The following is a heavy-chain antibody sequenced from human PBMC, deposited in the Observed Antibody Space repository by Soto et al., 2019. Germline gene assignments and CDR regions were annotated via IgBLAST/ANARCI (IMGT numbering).Heavy chain of an antibody. CDR1: GFTFSNYA. CDR2: ISGNGDTT. V-gene: IGHV3-23*01. J-gene: IGHJ6*02. CDR3: AKALSYGMDV. Sequence: GGSLRLSCAASGFTFSNYAMSWVRQAPGKGLEWVSGISGNGDTTYYADSVKGRFTFSRDNSKNTLYLRMNSLRAEDTAVYYCAKALSYGMDVWGQGTTVTVS.